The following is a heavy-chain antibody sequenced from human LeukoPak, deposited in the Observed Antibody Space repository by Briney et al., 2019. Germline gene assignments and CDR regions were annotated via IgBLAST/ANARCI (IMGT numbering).Heavy chain of an antibody. J-gene: IGHJ6*02. D-gene: IGHD1-26*01. CDR3: ARDRGRGATKGMDV. V-gene: IGHV3-48*04. CDR1: GFTFSSYS. CDR2: ISSSSSTI. Sequence: GGSLRLSCAASGFTFSSYSMNWVRQAPGKGLEWVSYISSSSSTIYYADSVKGRFTTSRDNAKNSLYLQMNSLRAEDTAVYYCARDRGRGATKGMDVWGQGTTVTVSS.